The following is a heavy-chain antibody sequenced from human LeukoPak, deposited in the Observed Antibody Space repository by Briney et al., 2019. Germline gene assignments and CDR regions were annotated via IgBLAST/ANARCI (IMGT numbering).Heavy chain of an antibody. CDR2: INHSGST. V-gene: IGHV4-34*01. D-gene: IGHD6-13*01. CDR1: GGSFSGYY. CDR3: ARKPGYSSSWLNWFDP. Sequence: SETLSLTCAVYGGSFSGYYWSWIRQPPGKGLEWIGEINHSGSTNYNPSLKSRVTISVDTSKNRFSLKLSSVTAADTAVYYCARKPGYSSSWLNWFDPWGQGTLVTVSS. J-gene: IGHJ5*02.